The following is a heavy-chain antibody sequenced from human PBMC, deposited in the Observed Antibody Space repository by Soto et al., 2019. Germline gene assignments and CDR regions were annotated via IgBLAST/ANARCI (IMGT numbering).Heavy chain of an antibody. D-gene: IGHD5-18*01. CDR1: GFALVDY. CDR3: VRDYSNKGFDY. J-gene: IGHJ4*02. CDR2: ISGSGAYT. Sequence: QVQLVESGGGLVKPGGSLTLSCTASGFALVDYMSWIRQAPGKGLESVSYISGSGAYTTYADSVRGRFTISRDNAKNSLYLQMNNLRAEDTAVYYCVRDYSNKGFDYWGQGTLVTVSS. V-gene: IGHV3-11*05.